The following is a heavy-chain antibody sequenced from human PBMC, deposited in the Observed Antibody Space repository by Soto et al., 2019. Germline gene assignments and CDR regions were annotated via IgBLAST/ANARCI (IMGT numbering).Heavy chain of an antibody. V-gene: IGHV1-18*01. J-gene: IGHJ4*02. CDR3: ARGPTDYYDNSGNYFLDY. Sequence: QVQLVQSGAEVKKPGASVKVSCKASGYTFTTYGMSWVRQAPGQGLDWMGWISTYNGNTKYAERLQGRVTMTTDTTTSTAYMELRSLRSDDTAVYYFARGPTDYYDNSGNYFLDYWCQGTLGTVSS. CDR2: ISTYNGNT. CDR1: GYTFTTYG. D-gene: IGHD3-22*01.